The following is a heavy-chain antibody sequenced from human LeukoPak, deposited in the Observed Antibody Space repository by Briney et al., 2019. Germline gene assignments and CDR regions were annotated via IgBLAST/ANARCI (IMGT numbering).Heavy chain of an antibody. V-gene: IGHV3-30*18. J-gene: IGHJ6*02. CDR2: IVYDGSHQ. CDR3: VKGSGTNDYGMDT. D-gene: IGHD3-10*01. Sequence: GGSLRLSCAASGFTFNRCGMHWVRQAPGKGLEWVAVIVYDGSHQYYTDSVKGRFTISRDNSKNTVFLQMDSLRAEDTGVYYCVKGSGTNDYGMDTWGQGTTVTVPS. CDR1: GFTFNRCG.